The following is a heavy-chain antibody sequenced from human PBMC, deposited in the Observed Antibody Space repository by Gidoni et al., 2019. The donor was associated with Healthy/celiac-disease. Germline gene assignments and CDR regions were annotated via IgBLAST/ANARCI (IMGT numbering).Heavy chain of an antibody. CDR3: ARDRDYGDYVDYFDY. V-gene: IGHV3-21*01. J-gene: IGHJ4*02. Sequence: EVKLVESGGGLVKPGGSLILSCAASGSPFSSYSINWVRQAPGKGLGGGSSISSSSSYISYADSVKGRFTISRDNAKISLYLQMNSLRAEDTAVYYCARDRDYGDYVDYFDYWGQGTLVTVSS. CDR2: ISSSSSYI. D-gene: IGHD4-17*01. CDR1: GSPFSSYS.